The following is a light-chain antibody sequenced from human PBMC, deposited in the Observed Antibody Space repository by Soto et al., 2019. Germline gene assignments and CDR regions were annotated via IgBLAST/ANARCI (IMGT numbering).Light chain of an antibody. Sequence: QSVLTQPASVFGSPGQSITISCTGTSSDVGGYNFVSRYQQHPGKAPKLMIYEVSNRPSGVSNRFSGSKSGNTASLTISGLQPEDEADYYCSSYTTSSTVVFGTGTKGTVL. J-gene: IGLJ1*01. CDR2: EVS. CDR1: SSDVGGYNF. V-gene: IGLV2-14*03. CDR3: SSYTTSSTVV.